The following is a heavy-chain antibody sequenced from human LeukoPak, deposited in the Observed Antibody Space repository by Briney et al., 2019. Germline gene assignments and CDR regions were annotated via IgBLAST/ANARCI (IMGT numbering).Heavy chain of an antibody. J-gene: IGHJ4*02. CDR1: GFTFSSYW. CDR3: ARDPDLRRGYDGEGH. Sequence: GGSLRLSCAASGFTFSSYWMSWVRQAPGKGLEWVANIKGDGREKNHVDSVKGRFTISRDNAKNSLYLQMNSLRAEDTAVYYCARDPDLRRGYDGEGHRGQGTLVTVSS. V-gene: IGHV3-7*05. CDR2: IKGDGREK. D-gene: IGHD5-12*01.